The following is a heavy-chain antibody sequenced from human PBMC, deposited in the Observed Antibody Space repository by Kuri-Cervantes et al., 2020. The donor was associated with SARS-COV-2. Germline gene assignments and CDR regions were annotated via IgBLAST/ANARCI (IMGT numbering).Heavy chain of an antibody. CDR2: ISWDGGST. V-gene: IGHV3-43*01. D-gene: IGHD2-15*01. J-gene: IGHJ4*02. CDR3: AKEGYCSGGSCYYYFDY. CDR1: GFTFDDYT. Sequence: GESLKISCAASGFTFDDYTMHWVRQAPGKGLEWVSLISWDGGSTYYADSVKGRFTISRDNSKNSLYLQMNSLRTEDTALYYCAKEGYCSGGSCYYYFDYWGQGTLVTVSS.